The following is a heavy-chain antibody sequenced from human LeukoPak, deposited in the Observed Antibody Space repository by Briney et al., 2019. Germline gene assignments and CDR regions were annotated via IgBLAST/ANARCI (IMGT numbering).Heavy chain of an antibody. V-gene: IGHV3-21*01. CDR3: ARALTTLTYEGY. Sequence: GGSLRLSCAASGFTFSSYTMHWIRQAPGKGLEWVSSISGSNSYIFYADSVKGRFTVSRDNAKNSLYLQMNSLRAEDTAVYYCARALTTLTYEGYWGQGTLVTVSS. D-gene: IGHD1-1*01. CDR2: ISGSNSYI. J-gene: IGHJ4*02. CDR1: GFTFSSYT.